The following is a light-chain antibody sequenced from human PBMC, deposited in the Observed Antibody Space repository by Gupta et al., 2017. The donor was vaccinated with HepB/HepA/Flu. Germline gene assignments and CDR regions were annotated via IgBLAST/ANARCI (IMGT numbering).Light chain of an antibody. CDR1: QIVSSSY. CDR3: QQYGSSLLT. J-gene: IGKJ1*01. V-gene: IGKV3-20*01. Sequence: EVVLMQSQATLSPSPGERATLPCRASQIVSSSYLAWYQQKPGQAPRLLIYSTSSRATGIPDRFSGSGSGTDFTLTISRLEPEDFAVYYCQQYGSSLLTFGQGTKVEIK. CDR2: STS.